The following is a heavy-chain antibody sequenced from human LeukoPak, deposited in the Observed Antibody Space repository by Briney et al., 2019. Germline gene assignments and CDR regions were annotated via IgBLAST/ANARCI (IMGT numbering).Heavy chain of an antibody. CDR1: GGSIRDYY. D-gene: IGHD5-12*01. CDR3: ARLYSGYDFLDY. Sequence: SETLSLTCAVSGGSIRDYYWTWIRQPPGKRLEWIGYVHDSGSTNYDSSLKSRVTISLDTSKNQFSLRLTSVTAADTAVYYCARLYSGYDFLDYWGQGTLVTVSS. V-gene: IGHV4-59*08. CDR2: VHDSGST. J-gene: IGHJ4*02.